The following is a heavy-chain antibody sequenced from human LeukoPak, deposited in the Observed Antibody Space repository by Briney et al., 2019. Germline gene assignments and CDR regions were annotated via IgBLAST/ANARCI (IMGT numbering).Heavy chain of an antibody. Sequence: SETLSLTCAVSGGSISSGGYSWSWIRQPPGKGLEWIGYIYHSGSTYYNPSLKSRVTISVDRSKNQFSLKLSSVTAADTAVYYCARELERRGRAFDIWGQGTMVTVSS. CDR2: IYHSGST. CDR1: GGSISSGGYS. CDR3: ARELERRGRAFDI. J-gene: IGHJ3*02. D-gene: IGHD1-1*01. V-gene: IGHV4-30-2*01.